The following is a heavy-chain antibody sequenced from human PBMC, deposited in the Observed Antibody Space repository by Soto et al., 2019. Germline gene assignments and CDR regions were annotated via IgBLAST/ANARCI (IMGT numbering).Heavy chain of an antibody. J-gene: IGHJ6*02. CDR1: GGSISSNY. D-gene: IGHD2-2*01. V-gene: IGHV4-59*12. CDR2: IFHSGST. CDR3: TRPGFGDFVDPYDYGIDV. Sequence: SETLSLTCTVSGGSISSNYWSWIRQPPGKGLEWIGYIFHSGSTTYNPSLKSRVTMSVDTSKNTTYLQMNSLKTEDTAVYFCTRPGFGDFVDPYDYGIDVWGQGTTVTVSS.